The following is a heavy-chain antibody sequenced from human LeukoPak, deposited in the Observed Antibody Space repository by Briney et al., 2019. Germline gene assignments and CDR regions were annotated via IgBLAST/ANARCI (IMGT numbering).Heavy chain of an antibody. CDR3: ARRSTAGEWFDP. J-gene: IGHJ5*02. CDR2: IFHSGST. D-gene: IGHD3-16*01. V-gene: IGHV4-39*01. Sequence: PAETLSLTCTVSGGSIISIGFFWGWIRQPPGKGLEWTGTIFHSGSTYYNASLKSRVTMSVDTSKNQFSLKLSSVTAADTAVYYCARRSTAGEWFDPWGQGTLVIVSS. CDR1: GGSIISIGFF.